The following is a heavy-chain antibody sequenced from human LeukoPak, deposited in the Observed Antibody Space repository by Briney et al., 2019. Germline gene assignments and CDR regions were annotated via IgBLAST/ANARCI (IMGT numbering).Heavy chain of an antibody. V-gene: IGHV4-59*08. CDR2: IYYSGST. CDR3: ARRRARNYYDSSGFFDY. J-gene: IGHJ4*02. CDR1: GGSISSYY. Sequence: SETLSLTCTVSGGSISSYYWSWIRQPPGKGLEWIGYIYYSGSTNYNPSLKSRVTISVDTSKNQFSLKLSSVTAADTAVYYCARRRARNYYDSSGFFDYWGQGTLVTVSS. D-gene: IGHD3-22*01.